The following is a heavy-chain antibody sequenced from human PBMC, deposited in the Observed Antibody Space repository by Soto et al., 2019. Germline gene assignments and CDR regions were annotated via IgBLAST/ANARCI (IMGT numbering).Heavy chain of an antibody. CDR1: GGYISGSY. D-gene: IGHD1-1*01. V-gene: IGHV4-4*07. J-gene: IGHJ4*02. Sequence: PSETLSLTCTVSGGYISGSYWTWIRQPAGKGLEWIGQIFVTGATNYNPSLKGRVAMSIDTSKKTFSLTLTSVTSADTAVYYCARTPSSMAGTIDYCDKGTPVTVSS. CDR2: IFVTGAT. CDR3: ARTPSSMAGTIDY.